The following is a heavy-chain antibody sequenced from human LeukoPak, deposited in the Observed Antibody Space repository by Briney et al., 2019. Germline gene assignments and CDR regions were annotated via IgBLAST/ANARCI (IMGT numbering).Heavy chain of an antibody. CDR3: ARSYCNSTSCSEWFDP. J-gene: IGHJ5*02. D-gene: IGHD2-2*01. V-gene: IGHV4-31*03. CDR2: IYYSGST. CDR1: GGSISSGGYY. Sequence: SQTLSLTCTVSGGSISSGGYYWSWIRQHPGKGLEWIGYIYYSGSTYYNPSLKSRVTISVDTSKNQFSLKLSSVTAADTAVYYCARSYCNSTSCSEWFDPWGQGTLVTVSS.